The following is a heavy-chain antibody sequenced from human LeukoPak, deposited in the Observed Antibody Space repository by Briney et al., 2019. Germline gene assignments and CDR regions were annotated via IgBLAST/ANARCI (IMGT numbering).Heavy chain of an antibody. J-gene: IGHJ4*02. Sequence: GRSLRLSCTASGFTSGDFAMSWVRQAPGKGLEWVSSISSSSSYIYYADSVKGRFTISRDNAKNSLYLQMNSLRAEDTAVYYCARDRYYDSSGYLYWGQGTLVTVSS. CDR3: ARDRYYDSSGYLY. D-gene: IGHD3-22*01. V-gene: IGHV3-21*01. CDR1: GFTSGDFA. CDR2: ISSSSSYI.